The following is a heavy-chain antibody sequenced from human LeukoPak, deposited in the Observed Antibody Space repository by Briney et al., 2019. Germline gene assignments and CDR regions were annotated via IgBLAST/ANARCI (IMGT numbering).Heavy chain of an antibody. J-gene: IGHJ5*02. CDR1: GFTFDDYA. CDR3: AKDISNYDFWSGFYT. Sequence: GGTLRLSCAASGFTFDDYAMHWVRQAPGKGLEWVSLISGDGGSTYYADSVKGRFTISRDNSKNSLYLQMNSLRTEDTALYYCAKDISNYDFWSGFYTWGQGTLVTVSS. D-gene: IGHD3-3*01. V-gene: IGHV3-43*02. CDR2: ISGDGGST.